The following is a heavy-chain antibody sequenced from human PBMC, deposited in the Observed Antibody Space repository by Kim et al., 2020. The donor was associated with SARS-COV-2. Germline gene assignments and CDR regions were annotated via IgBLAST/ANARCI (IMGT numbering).Heavy chain of an antibody. J-gene: IGHJ3*02. V-gene: IGHV3-74*01. D-gene: IGHD3-16*01. Sequence: ESAKGRFTISRDTAKNTPYLQMNSLTAEDTAVYYCARDGGLPAHSPGAFDIWGQGTMVTVSS. CDR3: ARDGGLPAHSPGAFDI.